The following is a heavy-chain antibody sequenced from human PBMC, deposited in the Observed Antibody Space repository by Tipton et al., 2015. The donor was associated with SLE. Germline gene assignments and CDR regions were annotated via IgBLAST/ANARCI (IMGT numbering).Heavy chain of an antibody. J-gene: IGHJ6*02. Sequence: GLVKPSQTLSLTCAISGDSVSSNSAAWNWIRQSPSRGLEWLGRTYYRSKWYNDYAVSVKSRITINPDTSKNQFSLNLSSVTAADTAVYYCARVKVATIVRVAYYYYGMDVWGQGTTVTVSS. D-gene: IGHD5-12*01. CDR2: TYYRSKWYN. V-gene: IGHV6-1*01. CDR3: ARVKVATIVRVAYYYYGMDV. CDR1: GDSVSSNSAA.